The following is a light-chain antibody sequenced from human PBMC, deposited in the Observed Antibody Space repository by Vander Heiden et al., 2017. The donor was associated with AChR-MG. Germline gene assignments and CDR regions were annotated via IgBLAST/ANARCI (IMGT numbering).Light chain of an antibody. CDR1: GPNLRSNT. J-gene: IGLJ1*01. Sequence: QSVLTPPPSASGSPGQRVTSSCSRSGPNLRSNTVNWYQQLPGTSPKLLIYSNNQRPSGVPDRFSGSKSGTSASLAISGLQSEDEADYYCAAWDDSLNGHVFGTGTKVTVL. V-gene: IGLV1-44*01. CDR2: SNN. CDR3: AAWDDSLNGHV.